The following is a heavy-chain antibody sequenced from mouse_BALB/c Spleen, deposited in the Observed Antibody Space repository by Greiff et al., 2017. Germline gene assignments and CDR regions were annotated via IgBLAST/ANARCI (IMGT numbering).Heavy chain of an antibody. CDR1: GYTFTSYN. D-gene: IGHD2-4*01. V-gene: IGHV1-12*01. J-gene: IGHJ2*01. CDR2: IYPGNGDT. CDR3: ARVGGDYDGDFDY. Sequence: QVQLQQPGAELVKPGASVKMSCKASGYTFTSYNMHWVKQTPGQGLEWIGAIYPGNGDTSYNQKFKGKATLTADKSSSTAYMQLSSLTSEDSAVYYCARVGGDYDGDFDYWGQGTTLTVSS.